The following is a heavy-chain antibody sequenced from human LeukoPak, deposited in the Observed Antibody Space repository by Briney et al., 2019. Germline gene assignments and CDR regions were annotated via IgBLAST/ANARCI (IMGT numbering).Heavy chain of an antibody. Sequence: GGSLRLSCGASGFTFSSYSMNWVRQAPGKGLEWVSYISSSSSTIYYADSVKGRFTISRDNAKNSLYLQMNSLRAEDTAVYYCARLSFYDGGVGFWGQGTLVTVSS. CDR2: ISSSSSTI. V-gene: IGHV3-48*01. J-gene: IGHJ4*02. CDR1: GFTFSSYS. D-gene: IGHD2/OR15-2a*01. CDR3: ARLSFYDGGVGF.